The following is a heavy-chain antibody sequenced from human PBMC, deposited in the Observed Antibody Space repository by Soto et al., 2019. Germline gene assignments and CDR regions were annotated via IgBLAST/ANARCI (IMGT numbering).Heavy chain of an antibody. V-gene: IGHV3-30*18. CDR2: ISYDGSKT. J-gene: IGHJ6*02. D-gene: IGHD3-3*01. CDR3: AKDLWSDYFSEHYFYYGMDV. CDR1: GFTFSSYG. Sequence: HPGGSLRLSCAASGFTFSSYGLHWVRQAPGKGLEWVAVISYDGSKTNYVDSVKGRFTISRDNSKDMLYLQINSLRAEDTALYSCAKDLWSDYFSEHYFYYGMDVWGQGTTVTVSS.